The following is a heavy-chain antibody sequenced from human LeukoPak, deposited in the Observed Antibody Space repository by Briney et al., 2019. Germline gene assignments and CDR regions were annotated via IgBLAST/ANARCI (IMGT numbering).Heavy chain of an antibody. D-gene: IGHD2-21*02. CDR2: ISGDGRNI. Sequence: GESLRLSCVASGFTFSSYWMHWVRQDPRKGLVWVSRISGDGRNINYADSVRGRFTISRDNAKNTLYLQMNTLRVEDTAVYYCARVPAGDWSFDYWGQGTLVTVSS. CDR3: ARVPAGDWSFDY. CDR1: GFTFSSYW. J-gene: IGHJ4*02. V-gene: IGHV3-74*01.